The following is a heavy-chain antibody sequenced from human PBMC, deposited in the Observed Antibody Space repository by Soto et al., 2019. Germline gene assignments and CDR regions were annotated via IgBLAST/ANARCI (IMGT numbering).Heavy chain of an antibody. D-gene: IGHD4-17*01. J-gene: IGHJ4*02. Sequence: QVQLVQSGAEVKRPGSSVKVSCKASGGTFSSYPISWVRQAPGQGLEWMGGSNGNLGTGNYAQKFRGRLTINTDISTTTAYMELSSLTSEDTAVYYWARRDSHGYFRYFDNWGQGTLVTVSS. CDR1: GGTFSSYP. CDR2: SNGNLGTG. V-gene: IGHV1-69*06. CDR3: ARRDSHGYFRYFDN.